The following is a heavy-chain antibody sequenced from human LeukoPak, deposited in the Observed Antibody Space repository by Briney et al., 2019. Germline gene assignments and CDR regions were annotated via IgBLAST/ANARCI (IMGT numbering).Heavy chain of an antibody. Sequence: ASVKVSCKASGYTFTSYGISWVRQAPGQGLEWMGWISAYNGSTNYAQKLQGRVTMTTDTSTSTAYMELRSLRSDDTAVYYCARDVVVPAAPYFDYWGQGTLVTVSS. CDR1: GYTFTSYG. V-gene: IGHV1-18*01. CDR3: ARDVVVPAAPYFDY. D-gene: IGHD2-2*01. J-gene: IGHJ4*02. CDR2: ISAYNGST.